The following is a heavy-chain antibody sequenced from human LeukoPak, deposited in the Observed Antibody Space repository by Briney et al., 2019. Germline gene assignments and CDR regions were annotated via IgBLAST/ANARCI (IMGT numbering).Heavy chain of an antibody. Sequence: GASVKASCKASGYTFTGYYMHWVRQAPGQGLEWMGWISAYNGNTNYAQKLQGRVTMTTDTSTSTAYMELRSLRSDDTAVYYCARDLDYYYGMDVWGQGTTVTVSS. CDR1: GYTFTGYY. V-gene: IGHV1-18*04. J-gene: IGHJ6*02. CDR2: ISAYNGNT. CDR3: ARDLDYYYGMDV.